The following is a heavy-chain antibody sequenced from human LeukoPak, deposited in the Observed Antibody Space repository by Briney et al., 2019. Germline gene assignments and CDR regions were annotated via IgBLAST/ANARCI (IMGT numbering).Heavy chain of an antibody. Sequence: GESLRHSCVGCGFTYRNYWMHWLRQPPGRGPVWVSRINPDGTTTDYAHPVKGRFTISSDNAKNLLYLQMTGLRADDTAVYYCAKDLSWNTADRWGQGTLVTVSS. CDR3: AKDLSWNTADR. D-gene: IGHD1/OR15-1a*01. CDR2: INPDGTTT. V-gene: IGHV3-74*01. CDR1: GFTYRNYW. J-gene: IGHJ5*02.